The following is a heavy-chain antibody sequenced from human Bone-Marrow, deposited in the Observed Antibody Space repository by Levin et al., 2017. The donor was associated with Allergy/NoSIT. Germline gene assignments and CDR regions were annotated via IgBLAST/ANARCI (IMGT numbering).Heavy chain of an antibody. Sequence: GASVKVSCKGVDFRFTTYWIAWVRQMPGKGLEWMGIIYPGDSDARYSPSFQGQVTMSADKSINTAYLQWSSLKASDSGMYYCLRESVSSNYFDAWGQGTLVSVSS. J-gene: IGHJ5*02. CDR1: DFRFTTYW. CDR2: IYPGDSDA. D-gene: IGHD1-26*01. V-gene: IGHV5-51*01. CDR3: LRESVSSNYFDA.